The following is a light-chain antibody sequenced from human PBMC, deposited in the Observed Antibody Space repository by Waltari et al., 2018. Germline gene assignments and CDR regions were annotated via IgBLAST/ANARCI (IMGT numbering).Light chain of an antibody. V-gene: IGLV3-1*01. CDR3: QALGSNRWV. Sequence: SSELTQPPSVSVSPGQTASITCSGDILGSKYASWYQHKPGQSPLLVLYQDRNRPSGIPERFSGSKSGNTATLTISGTQAIDDADYYCQALGSNRWVFGGGTKLTVL. CDR1: ILGSKY. J-gene: IGLJ3*02. CDR2: QDR.